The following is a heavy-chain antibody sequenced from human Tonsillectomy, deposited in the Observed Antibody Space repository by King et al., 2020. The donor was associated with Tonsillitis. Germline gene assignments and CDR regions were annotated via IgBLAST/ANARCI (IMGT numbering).Heavy chain of an antibody. Sequence: VQLVESGGGVVQPGGSLRLSCAASGFAFSSYGMHWVRQAPGKGLEWVAFIRYDGSNKYYADSVKGRFTISRDNSKNTLYLQMNSLRAEDTAVYYCAKDSSGYGDYWGQGTLVTVSS. V-gene: IGHV3-30*02. CDR3: AKDSSGYGDY. D-gene: IGHD3-22*01. J-gene: IGHJ4*02. CDR1: GFAFSSYG. CDR2: IRYDGSNK.